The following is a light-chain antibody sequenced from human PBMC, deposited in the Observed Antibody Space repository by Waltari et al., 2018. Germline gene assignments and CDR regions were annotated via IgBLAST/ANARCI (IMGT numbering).Light chain of an antibody. CDR1: GSNIGAGYD. V-gene: IGLV1-40*01. CDR2: GST. J-gene: IGLJ3*02. Sequence: QSVLTQPPSVSGAPGQKVTISCTGSGSNIGAGYDVHWYQQLPRAAPKPLIYGSTSRSLGVPDRFCGSTSGTSASLAITGLQAEDEGDYYCQSYDTSLSVVFGGGTKLTVL. CDR3: QSYDTSLSVV.